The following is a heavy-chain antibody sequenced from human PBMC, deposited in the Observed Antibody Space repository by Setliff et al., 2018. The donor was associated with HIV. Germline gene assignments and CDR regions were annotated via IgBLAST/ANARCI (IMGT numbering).Heavy chain of an antibody. J-gene: IGHJ4*02. CDR2: IDPGSGAA. V-gene: IGHV1-46*04. D-gene: IGHD6-13*01. Sequence: VSCKTSGYKFSPYRIHWVRQAPGQGLEWIGIIDPGSGAATYAQKLQGRITMTRDTSTTTVYMHLNSLTSDDSAVYFCARVRPAPGAALDYWGQGTLVTVSS. CDR3: ARVRPAPGAALDY. CDR1: GYKFSPYR.